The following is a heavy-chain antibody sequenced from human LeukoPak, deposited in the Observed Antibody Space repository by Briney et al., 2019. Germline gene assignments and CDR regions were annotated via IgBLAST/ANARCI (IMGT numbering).Heavy chain of an antibody. V-gene: IGHV3-49*04. CDR1: GFTFSNFA. J-gene: IGHJ4*02. Sequence: GGSLRLSCAASGFTFSNFAMSWVRQAPGKGLEWVTFIQSKTYGEGTMYAASVRGRFTISRDDSRSTAYLQMNSLKTEDTAVYYCTASDHLYCSSSSCHFDYWGQGTLATVAS. CDR2: IQSKTYGEGT. CDR3: TASDHLYCSSSSCHFDY. D-gene: IGHD2-2*01.